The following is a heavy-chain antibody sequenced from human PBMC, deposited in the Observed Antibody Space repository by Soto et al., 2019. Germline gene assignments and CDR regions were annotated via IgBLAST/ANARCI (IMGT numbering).Heavy chain of an antibody. CDR2: IKQDGSEK. CDR1: GFTFSSYW. J-gene: IGHJ4*02. V-gene: IGHV3-7*03. Sequence: GALRLSCAASGFTFSSYWMSWVRQAPGKGLEWVANIKQDGSEKYYVDSVKGRFTISRDNAKNSLYLQMNSLRAEDTAVYYCARAPYDFWSGYHPGYFDYWGQGTLVTVSS. CDR3: ARAPYDFWSGYHPGYFDY. D-gene: IGHD3-3*01.